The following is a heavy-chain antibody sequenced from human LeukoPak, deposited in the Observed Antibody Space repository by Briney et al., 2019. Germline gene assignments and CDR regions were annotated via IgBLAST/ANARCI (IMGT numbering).Heavy chain of an antibody. D-gene: IGHD6-13*01. J-gene: IGHJ6*02. CDR1: GFTFTSSA. CDR3: AAGQPYEGIAAAGPNYYYYGMDV. Sequence: SVKVSCKASGFTFTSSAVQWVRQARGQRLEWIGWIVVGSGNTNYAQKFQERVTITRDISTSTAYMELSSLRSEDTAVYYCAAGQPYEGIAAAGPNYYYYGMDVWGQGTTVTVSS. V-gene: IGHV1-58*01. CDR2: IVVGSGNT.